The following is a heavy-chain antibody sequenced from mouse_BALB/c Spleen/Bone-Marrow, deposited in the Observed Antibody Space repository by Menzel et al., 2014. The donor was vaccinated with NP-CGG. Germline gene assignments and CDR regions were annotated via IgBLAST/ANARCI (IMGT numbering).Heavy chain of an antibody. J-gene: IGHJ3*01. V-gene: IGHV2-9*02. CDR2: IWAGGST. D-gene: IGHD2-4*01. Sequence: QVQLKQSGPGLVAPSQSLSITCTVSGFSLTSYGVHWVRQPPGKGLEWLGVIWAGGSTNYNSALMSRLSTSKDNSKSQVFLKMNSLQTDDTAMYYCASPIYYDYPLFAYWGQGTLVTVSA. CDR3: ASPIYYDYPLFAY. CDR1: GFSLTSYG.